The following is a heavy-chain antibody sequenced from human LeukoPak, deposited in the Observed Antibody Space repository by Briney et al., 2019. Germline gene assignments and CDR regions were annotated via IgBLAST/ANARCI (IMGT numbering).Heavy chain of an antibody. D-gene: IGHD6-6*01. CDR1: GCTFSSYA. V-gene: IGHV1-69*04. Sequence: ASVKVSCKASGCTFSSYAISWVRQAPGQGLEWMGRIIPILGIANYAQKFQGRVTITADKSTSTAYMELSSLRSEDTAVYYCARNIEYSSPVYYYYGMDVWGQGTTVTVSS. CDR2: IIPILGIA. J-gene: IGHJ6*02. CDR3: ARNIEYSSPVYYYYGMDV.